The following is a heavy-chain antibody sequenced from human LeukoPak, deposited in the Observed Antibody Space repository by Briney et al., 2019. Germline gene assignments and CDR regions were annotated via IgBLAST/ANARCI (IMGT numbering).Heavy chain of an antibody. Sequence: RSGGSLRLSCAASGFTFSNAWMSWVRQAPGKGLEWVSGISWNSGSIGYADSVKGRFTISRDNAKNSLYLQMNSLRAEDTAVYYCARDYGGSSPFDYWGQGTLVTVSS. J-gene: IGHJ4*02. D-gene: IGHD4-23*01. V-gene: IGHV3-20*04. CDR1: GFTFSNAW. CDR2: ISWNSGSI. CDR3: ARDYGGSSPFDY.